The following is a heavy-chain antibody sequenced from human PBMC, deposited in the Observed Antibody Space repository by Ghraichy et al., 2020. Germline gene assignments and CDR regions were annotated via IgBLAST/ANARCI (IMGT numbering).Heavy chain of an antibody. CDR1: GFTFSSYA. CDR2: ISGSGGST. Sequence: GGSLRLSCAASGFTFSSYAMSWVRQAPGKGLEWVSAISGSGGSTYYADSVKGRFTISRDNSKNTLYLQMNSLRAEDTAVYYCAKMTLSEWEWDGGRAFDIWGQGTMVTVSS. D-gene: IGHD5-24*01. CDR3: AKMTLSEWEWDGGRAFDI. J-gene: IGHJ3*02. V-gene: IGHV3-23*01.